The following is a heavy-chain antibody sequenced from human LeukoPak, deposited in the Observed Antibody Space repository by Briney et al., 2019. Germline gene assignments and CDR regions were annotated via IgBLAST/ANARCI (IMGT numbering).Heavy chain of an antibody. V-gene: IGHV4-59*01. J-gene: IGHJ4*02. CDR3: AREVGSGYSFDY. D-gene: IGHD3-22*01. CDR2: IYYSGST. Sequence: PSETLSLTCTVSGGSISSYYWSWIRQPPGKGLEWIGYIYYSGSTNYNPSLKSRVTISVDTSKNQFSLKLSSVTAADTAVYYCAREVGSGYSFDYWGQGTLVTVSS. CDR1: GGSISSYY.